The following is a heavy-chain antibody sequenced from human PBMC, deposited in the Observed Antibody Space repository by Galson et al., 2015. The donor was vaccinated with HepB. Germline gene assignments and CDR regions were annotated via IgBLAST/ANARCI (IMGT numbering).Heavy chain of an antibody. CDR2: INQSGST. CDR1: GGSSSGNH. CDR3: ATGRGSATTRGVNRNLYGLDV. V-gene: IGHV4-34*01. Sequence: TLSLTCAVYGGSSSGNHWSWIRQSPGKGLEWIGEINQSGSTNYNPSLKSRLTVSIDTSKNEFSLKLSFVTAADAAVYYCATGRGSATTRGVNRNLYGLDVWGQGTAVTVSS. J-gene: IGHJ6*02. D-gene: IGHD3-10*01.